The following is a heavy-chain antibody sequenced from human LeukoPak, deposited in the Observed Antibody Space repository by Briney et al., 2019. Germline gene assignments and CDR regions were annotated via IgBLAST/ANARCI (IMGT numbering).Heavy chain of an antibody. CDR1: GGSFSGYY. J-gene: IGHJ4*02. V-gene: IGHV4-34*01. CDR2: INHSGST. Sequence: SETLSLTCAVYGGSFSGYYWIWIRQPPGKGLEWIGEINHSGSTNYNPSLKSRVTISVDTSKNQFSLKLSSVTAADTAVYYCAAGSSSRPDYWGQGTLVTVSS. CDR3: AAGSSSRPDY. D-gene: IGHD6-13*01.